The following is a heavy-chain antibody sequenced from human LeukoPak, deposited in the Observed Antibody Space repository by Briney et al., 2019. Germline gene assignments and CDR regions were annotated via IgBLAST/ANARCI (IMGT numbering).Heavy chain of an antibody. J-gene: IGHJ4*02. V-gene: IGHV1-69*05. Sequence: SVKVSCKASGGTFSSYAISWVRQAPGQGLEWMGGIIPIFGTANYAQKFQGRVTMTRDTSISTAYMELSRLRSDDTAVYYCARASTRELLYWGQGTLVTVSS. CDR3: ARASTRELLY. CDR1: GGTFSSYA. D-gene: IGHD1-26*01. CDR2: IIPIFGTA.